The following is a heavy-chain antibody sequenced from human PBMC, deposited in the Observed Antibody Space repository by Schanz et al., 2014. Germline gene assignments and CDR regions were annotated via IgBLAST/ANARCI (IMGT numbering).Heavy chain of an antibody. J-gene: IGHJ3*02. D-gene: IGHD3-10*01. CDR1: RFTVTNAW. V-gene: IGHV3-23*04. Sequence: EAHLVESGGGLVKPGGSLTLSCAASRFTVTNAWMSWVRQAPGKGLEWVSAISGSGGSTYYADSVKGRFTISRDNSKNTLYLQMNSLRAEDTAVYYCAKGRFGELSAFDIWGQGTRVTVSS. CDR2: ISGSGGST. CDR3: AKGRFGELSAFDI.